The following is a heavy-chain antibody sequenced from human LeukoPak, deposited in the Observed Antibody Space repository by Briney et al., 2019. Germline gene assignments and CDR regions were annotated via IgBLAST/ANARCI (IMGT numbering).Heavy chain of an antibody. Sequence: SETLSLTCTVSGGSISSSSYYWGWLRQPPGTGLEWIGSIYYSGSTYYNPSLKSRVTISVDTSKNQFSLKLSSVTAADTAVYYCARRGYYGSGSFDYWGQGTLVTVSS. J-gene: IGHJ4*02. CDR1: GGSISSSSYY. V-gene: IGHV4-39*01. CDR2: IYYSGST. D-gene: IGHD3-10*01. CDR3: ARRGYYGSGSFDY.